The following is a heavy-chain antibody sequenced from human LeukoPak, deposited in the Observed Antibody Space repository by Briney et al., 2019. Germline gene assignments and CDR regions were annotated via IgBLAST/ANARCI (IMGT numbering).Heavy chain of an antibody. J-gene: IGHJ4*02. CDR3: VRDGGTRLKYSFGYGDY. D-gene: IGHD3-22*01. V-gene: IGHV3-48*03. CDR1: GFTFSNNE. CDR2: ISTSGDIT. Sequence: PGGSLRLSCAASGFTFSNNEMIWVRQAPGKGLEWVSYISTSGDITHYADSVKGRFTMSRDNARNSLFLQMSALRAEDTAVYYCVRDGGTRLKYSFGYGDYWGQGTLVTVSS.